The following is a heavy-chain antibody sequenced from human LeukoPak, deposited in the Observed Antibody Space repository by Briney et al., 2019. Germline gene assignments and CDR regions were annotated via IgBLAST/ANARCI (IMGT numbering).Heavy chain of an antibody. CDR1: GGPISSGGYY. CDR2: IYYSGST. CDR3: ASKYYYDSSGYYIFDY. Sequence: SQTLSLTCSVSGGPISSGGYYWNWIRQHPGRGLEWIGYIYYSGSTYYNPSLKSRLTISVDTSKNQFSLKLSSVTAADTAVYFCASKYYYDSSGYYIFDYWGQGTLVTVSS. J-gene: IGHJ4*02. D-gene: IGHD3-22*01. V-gene: IGHV4-31*03.